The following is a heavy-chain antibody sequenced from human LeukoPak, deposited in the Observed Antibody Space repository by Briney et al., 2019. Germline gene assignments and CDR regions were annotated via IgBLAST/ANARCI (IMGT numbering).Heavy chain of an antibody. CDR2: ISYDGSNK. J-gene: IGHJ3*02. D-gene: IGHD3-22*01. CDR1: GFTFSSYG. V-gene: IGHV3-30*18. Sequence: GGSLRLSCVASGFTFSSYGMHWVRQAPGKGLEWVAVISYDGSNKYYADSVKGRFTISRDNSKNTLYLQMNSLRAEDTAVYYCAKAVYYDSSGYYEGADAFDIWGQGTMVTVSS. CDR3: AKAVYYDSSGYYEGADAFDI.